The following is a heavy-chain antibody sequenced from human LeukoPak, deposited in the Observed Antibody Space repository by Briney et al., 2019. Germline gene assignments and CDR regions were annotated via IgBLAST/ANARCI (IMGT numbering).Heavy chain of an antibody. CDR2: NSGSGGST. V-gene: IGHV3-23*01. CDR3: AKVESRVTMIVVVTRDYYFDY. CDR1: GFTFSSYA. J-gene: IGHJ4*02. D-gene: IGHD3-22*01. Sequence: PGGSLRLSCAASGFTFSSYAMSLVRRAPGKGLEWVSANSGSGGSTYYADSVKGRFTISRDNSKNTLYLQMNSLRAEDTAVYYCAKVESRVTMIVVVTRDYYFDYWGQGTLVTVSS.